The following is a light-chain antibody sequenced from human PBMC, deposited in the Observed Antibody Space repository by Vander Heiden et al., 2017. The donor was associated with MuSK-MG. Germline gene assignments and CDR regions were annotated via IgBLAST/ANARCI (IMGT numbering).Light chain of an antibody. CDR2: EVT. V-gene: IGLV2-14*03. CDR3: SSYTSISTVV. Sequence: QSALTQPASVSGSPGQSITISCTGTSSDVGGYNYVSWYQQHPGKAPKLMRYEVTNRPSGVSDRFSGSKSGNTASLTISGLQAEDEADYYCSSYTSISTVVFGGGTNLTVL. J-gene: IGLJ2*01. CDR1: SSDVGGYNY.